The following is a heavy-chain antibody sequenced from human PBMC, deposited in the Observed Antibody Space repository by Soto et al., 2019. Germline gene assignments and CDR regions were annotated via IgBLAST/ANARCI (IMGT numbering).Heavy chain of an antibody. D-gene: IGHD2-15*01. CDR1: GFTFSSYG. Sequence: AGGSLRLSCAVSGFTFSSYGIHWVRQAPGKGLEWVAVIWYDGSNKYYADSVKGRFTISRDNSKNTLYLQMNSLRAEDTAVYYYARQGVGARYGMDVWGQGTTVTVSS. V-gene: IGHV3-33*01. J-gene: IGHJ6*02. CDR2: IWYDGSNK. CDR3: ARQGVGARYGMDV.